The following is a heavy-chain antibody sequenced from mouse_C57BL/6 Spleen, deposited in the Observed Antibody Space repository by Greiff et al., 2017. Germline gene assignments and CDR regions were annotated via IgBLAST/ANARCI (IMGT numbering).Heavy chain of an antibody. CDR3: ARSGYGNFSWFAY. Sequence: VQLQESGAELARPGASVKLSCKASGYTFTSYGISWVKQRTGQGLEWIGEIYPRSGNTYYNEKFKGKATLTADKSSSTAYMELRSLTSEDSAVYFCARSGYGNFSWFAYWGQATLVTVSA. CDR2: IYPRSGNT. CDR1: GYTFTSYG. D-gene: IGHD2-1*01. V-gene: IGHV1-81*01. J-gene: IGHJ3*01.